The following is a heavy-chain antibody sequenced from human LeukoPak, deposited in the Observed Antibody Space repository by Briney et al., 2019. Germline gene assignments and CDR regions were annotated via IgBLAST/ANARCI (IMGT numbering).Heavy chain of an antibody. D-gene: IGHD2-15*01. V-gene: IGHV3-23*01. Sequence: PGGSLRLSCAGSGFTFRSYAMSWVRQAPGKGLEWVSAISGSGGSTYYADSVKGRFTISRDNSKNTLYLQMNSLRAEDTAVYYCARTQDIVVVVAAFDYWGQGTLVTVSS. J-gene: IGHJ4*02. CDR2: ISGSGGST. CDR1: GFTFRSYA. CDR3: ARTQDIVVVVAAFDY.